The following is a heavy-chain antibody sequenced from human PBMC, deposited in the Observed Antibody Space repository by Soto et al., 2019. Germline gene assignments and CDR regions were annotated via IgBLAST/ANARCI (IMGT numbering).Heavy chain of an antibody. CDR1: GGTFSSYA. V-gene: IGHV1-69*01. CDR2: IIPIFGTA. D-gene: IGHD3-10*01. J-gene: IGHJ5*02. Sequence: QVQLVQSGAEVKKPGSSVKVSCKASGGTFSSYAISWVRQAPGQGLEWMGGIIPIFGTANHAQKFQGRVTITADESTSTAYMELSSLRSEDTAVYYCARDMVRGVQFGWFDPWGQGTLVTVSS. CDR3: ARDMVRGVQFGWFDP.